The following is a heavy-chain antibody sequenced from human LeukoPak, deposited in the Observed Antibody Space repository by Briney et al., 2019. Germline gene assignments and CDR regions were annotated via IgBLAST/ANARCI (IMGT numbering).Heavy chain of an antibody. D-gene: IGHD1-26*01. V-gene: IGHV4-4*07. Sequence: SETLSLTCTVSGDSMHSYYWSWIRQSPEKALECIGRAYRGVNDYYNPYLQSRVTISVDKSNKQFSLDLTSVTAADTALYYCAREKSGTLTRAYYYIDVWGKGITVTVSS. J-gene: IGHJ6*03. CDR3: AREKSGTLTRAYYYIDV. CDR2: AYRGVND. CDR1: GDSMHSYY.